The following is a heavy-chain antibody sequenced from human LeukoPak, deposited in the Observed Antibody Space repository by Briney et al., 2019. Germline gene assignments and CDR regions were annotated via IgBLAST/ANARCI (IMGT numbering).Heavy chain of an antibody. CDR1: GFVFEDYA. V-gene: IGHV3-9*01. CDR2: ISWNSGSV. CDR3: AKDIRSYRGGSFDY. J-gene: IGHJ4*02. D-gene: IGHD3-10*01. Sequence: PGGSLRLSCAAPGFVFEDYAMQWVRQVPGKGLEWVSGISWNSGSVGYTDSVRGRFTISRDNAKNSLYLQMNSLRAEDTALYYCAKDIRSYRGGSFDYWGQGTLVTVSS.